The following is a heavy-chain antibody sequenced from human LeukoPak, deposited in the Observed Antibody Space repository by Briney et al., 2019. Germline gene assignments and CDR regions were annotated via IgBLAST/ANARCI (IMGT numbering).Heavy chain of an antibody. CDR3: ARLSGWFDF. V-gene: IGHV3-53*01. J-gene: IGHJ4*02. CDR2: IYSGDTT. D-gene: IGHD6-19*01. Sequence: GGSLRLSCAASGFSVSSNYMSWVRQALGKGLEWVSLIYSGDTTYYTESVKGRFTISRDNSKNTLYLQMNSLRDEDTAVYYCARLSGWFDFWGQGTLVTVSS. CDR1: GFSVSSNY.